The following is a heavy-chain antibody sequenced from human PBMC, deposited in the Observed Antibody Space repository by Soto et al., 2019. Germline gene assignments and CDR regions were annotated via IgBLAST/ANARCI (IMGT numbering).Heavy chain of an antibody. J-gene: IGHJ6*02. CDR3: ARGRSGWLTQYYYYYYGMDV. CDR1: GGSFSGYC. CDR2: INHSGST. V-gene: IGHV4-34*01. D-gene: IGHD6-19*01. Sequence: SETLSLTCAVYGGSFSGYCWSWIRQPPGKGLEWIGEINHSGSTNYNPSLKSRVTISVDTSKNQFSLKLSSVTAADTAVYYCARGRSGWLTQYYYYYYGMDVWGQGTTVTVSS.